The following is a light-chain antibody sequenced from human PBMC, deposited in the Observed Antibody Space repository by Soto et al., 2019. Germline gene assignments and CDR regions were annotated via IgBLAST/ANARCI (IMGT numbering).Light chain of an antibody. CDR1: QNLGTLY. CDR3: KQYAGSPRT. J-gene: IGKJ1*01. CDR2: SAY. Sequence: EIVLTQSPGTLSLSPGERGTLSCRASQNLGTLYLAWFQQKSGQAPRLLIYSAYRRATGIQDRFTGSGSGTDFTLTIKRVEPEDFAVYFCKQYAGSPRTFGQGTKVDI. V-gene: IGKV3-20*01.